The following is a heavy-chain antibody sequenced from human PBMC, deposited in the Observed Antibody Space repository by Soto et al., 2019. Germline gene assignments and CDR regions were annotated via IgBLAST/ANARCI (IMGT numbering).Heavy chain of an antibody. D-gene: IGHD4-17*01. J-gene: IGHJ4*02. Sequence: SVKVSCKASGGTFSSYAISWVRQAPGQGLEWMGGIIPIFGTANYAQKFQGRVTITADESTSTAYMELSSLRSEDTAVYYCARGQRGAPKGNDYADYWGQGTLVTVSS. V-gene: IGHV1-69*13. CDR1: GGTFSSYA. CDR3: ARGQRGAPKGNDYADY. CDR2: IIPIFGTA.